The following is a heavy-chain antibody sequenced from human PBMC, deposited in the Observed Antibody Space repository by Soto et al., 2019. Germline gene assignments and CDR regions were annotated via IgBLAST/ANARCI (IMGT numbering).Heavy chain of an antibody. J-gene: IGHJ4*02. CDR2: IIPMFGTA. CDR3: ARDSGHGHCSGGSCYTLDH. CDR1: GGTFSSSA. D-gene: IGHD2-15*01. V-gene: IGHV1-69*01. Sequence: QVQLVQSGAEEQKPGSSVKVSCKASGGTFSSSAISWVRQAPGQGLEWMGGIIPMFGTAQYAQRFQDRVTITADESTSTAYMELSSLSSDDTAVYYCARDSGHGHCSGGSCYTLDHWGQGTLVVVSS.